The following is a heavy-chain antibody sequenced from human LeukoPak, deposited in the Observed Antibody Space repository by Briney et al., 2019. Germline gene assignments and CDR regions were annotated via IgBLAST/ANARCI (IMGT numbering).Heavy chain of an antibody. Sequence: SETLSLTCTVSGGSISSSSYYWSWIRQPPGKGLEWIGYIYYSGSTNYNPSLKSRVTISVDTSKNQFSLSSVTAADTAVYYCARSKDILTGYCFDYWGQGTPVTVSS. D-gene: IGHD3-9*01. CDR1: GGSISSSSYY. V-gene: IGHV4-61*01. J-gene: IGHJ4*02. CDR2: IYYSGST. CDR3: ARSKDILTGYCFDY.